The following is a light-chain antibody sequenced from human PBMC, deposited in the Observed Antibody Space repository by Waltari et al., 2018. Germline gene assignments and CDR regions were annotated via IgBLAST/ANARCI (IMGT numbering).Light chain of an antibody. CDR2: WAS. CDR1: QSLLYSYNNKDY. Sequence: DIVMTQSPDSLAVSLGERATIYCKSSQSLLYSYNNKDYLAWYQQKPGQPPKLLIDWASTRQSGVPDRFSGSGSGSDFTLTISSLQAEDVAVYYCQQYYDSSLTFGGGTKVQIK. CDR3: QQYYDSSLT. J-gene: IGKJ4*01. V-gene: IGKV4-1*01.